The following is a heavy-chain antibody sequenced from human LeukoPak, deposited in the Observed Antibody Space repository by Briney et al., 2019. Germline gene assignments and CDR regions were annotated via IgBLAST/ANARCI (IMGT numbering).Heavy chain of an antibody. Sequence: GGPLRLSCAASGFTFSSYSMNWVRQAPGKGLEWVSSISSSSSYIYYADSVKGRFTISRDNAKNSLYLQMNSLRAEDTAVYYCAEVGITMIGGVWGKGTTVTISS. CDR3: AEVGITMIGGV. D-gene: IGHD3-10*02. CDR1: GFTFSSYS. J-gene: IGHJ6*04. CDR2: ISSSSSYI. V-gene: IGHV3-21*01.